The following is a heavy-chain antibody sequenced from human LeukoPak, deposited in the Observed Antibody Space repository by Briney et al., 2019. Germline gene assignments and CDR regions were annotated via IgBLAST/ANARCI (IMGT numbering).Heavy chain of an antibody. D-gene: IGHD2/OR15-2a*01. Sequence: GGSLRLSCAASGFTFSSDAMSWVRQAPGRGLEWVSAISGSGGSTYYADSVKGRFTISRDNAKNSLYLQMKSLRAEDTAVYYCARGKTSQNIVTRKTYNWFDPWGQGILVTVSS. J-gene: IGHJ5*02. CDR3: ARGKTSQNIVTRKTYNWFDP. CDR1: GFTFSSDA. CDR2: ISGSGGST. V-gene: IGHV3-23*01.